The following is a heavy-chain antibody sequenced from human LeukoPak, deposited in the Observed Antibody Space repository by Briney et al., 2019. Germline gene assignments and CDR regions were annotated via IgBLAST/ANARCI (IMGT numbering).Heavy chain of an antibody. CDR3: ARDFYYDSGGSRVDTFDI. J-gene: IGHJ3*02. CDR1: GGSIISGDYY. V-gene: IGHV4-31*03. D-gene: IGHD3-22*01. Sequence: SQTLSLTCTVSGGSIISGDYYWSWIRPHPGPGLEWNGYIYYTGSTYYNPSLRSRVTISVDTSKNHFSLMLSSVTAADTAVYYCARDFYYDSGGSRVDTFDIWGQGAMVTVSS. CDR2: IYYTGST.